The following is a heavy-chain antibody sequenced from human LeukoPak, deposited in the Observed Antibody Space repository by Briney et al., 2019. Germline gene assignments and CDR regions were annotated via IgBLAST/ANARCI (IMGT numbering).Heavy chain of an antibody. J-gene: IGHJ4*02. CDR3: ASPFSGSYYSYFDY. Sequence: GGSLRLSCAASGFTFSSYAMHWVRQAPGKGLECVAVISYDGSNKDYADSVKGRFTISRDNSKNTLYLQMSSLRTEDTAVYYCASPFSGSYYSYFDYWGQGTLVTVSS. CDR2: ISYDGSNK. D-gene: IGHD1-26*01. CDR1: GFTFSSYA. V-gene: IGHV3-30-3*01.